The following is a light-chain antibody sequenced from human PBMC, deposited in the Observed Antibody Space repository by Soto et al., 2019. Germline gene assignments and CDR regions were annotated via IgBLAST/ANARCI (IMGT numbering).Light chain of an antibody. J-gene: IGKJ2*01. CDR3: QHYNRYSPYT. V-gene: IGKV1-5*03. Sequence: DIQMTQFPSTLSASIGDRVTITCRASQSISTWLAWYQQKAGKAPKLLIYTASSLETGVPSRFSGSGSGTEFTLTNSSLQPDDFATYYCQHYNRYSPYTFGQGTRLEIK. CDR2: TAS. CDR1: QSISTW.